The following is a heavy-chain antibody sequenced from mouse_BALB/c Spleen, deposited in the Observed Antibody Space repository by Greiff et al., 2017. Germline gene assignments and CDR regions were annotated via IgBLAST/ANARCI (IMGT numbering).Heavy chain of an antibody. V-gene: IGHV5-17*02. CDR3: ARDYRYAPDY. Sequence: EVMLVESGGGLVQPGGSRKLSCAASGFTFSSFGMHWVRQAPEKGLEWVAYISSGSSTIYYADTVKGRFTISRDNPKNTLFLQMTSLRSEDTAMYYCARDYRYAPDYWGQGTTLTVSS. CDR2: ISSGSSTI. J-gene: IGHJ2*01. D-gene: IGHD2-14*01. CDR1: GFTFSSFG.